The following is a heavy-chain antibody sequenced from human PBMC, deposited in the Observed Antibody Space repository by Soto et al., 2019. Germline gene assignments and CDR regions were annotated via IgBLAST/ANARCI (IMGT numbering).Heavy chain of an antibody. Sequence: SETLSLTCTVSGGSISSYYWSWIRQPPGKGLEWIGYIYYSGSTNYNPSLRSRVTISVDTSKNQFSLKLSSVTAADTAVYYCARGIAVAGNWFDTWGQGTLVTVSS. J-gene: IGHJ5*02. CDR2: IYYSGST. V-gene: IGHV4-59*08. D-gene: IGHD6-19*01. CDR1: GGSISSYY. CDR3: ARGIAVAGNWFDT.